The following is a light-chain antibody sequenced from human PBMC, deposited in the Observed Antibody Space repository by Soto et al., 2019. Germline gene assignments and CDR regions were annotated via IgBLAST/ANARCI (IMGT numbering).Light chain of an antibody. V-gene: IGLV2-8*01. J-gene: IGLJ2*01. CDR1: SSDVGAYNY. CDR2: EVT. Sequence: QSVLTQTPSASGSPGQSVTISCTGTSSDVGAYNYVSWYQQHPGKAPKLMIYEVTKRPSGVPDRFSGSKSGNTASLTVSGLQVEDEAEYYCSSYAGSNNLLFGGGT. CDR3: SSYAGSNNLL.